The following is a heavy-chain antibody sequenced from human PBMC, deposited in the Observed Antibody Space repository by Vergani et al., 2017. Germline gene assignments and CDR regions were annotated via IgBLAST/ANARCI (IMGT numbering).Heavy chain of an antibody. CDR3: AREMSNEGFDY. V-gene: IGHV3-30*02. J-gene: IGHJ4*02. CDR1: GFSFNTYR. Sequence: QVQLVETGGGVVQPGGSLRLYCATSGFSFNTYRAHWVRQAPGKGLEWVAFIGYDGRIKYNVDSVKGRFTISRDNAKNSLFLQMSSLKVEDTGVYYCAREMSNEGFDYWGQGTRVTVS. D-gene: IGHD4-11*01. CDR2: IGYDGRIK.